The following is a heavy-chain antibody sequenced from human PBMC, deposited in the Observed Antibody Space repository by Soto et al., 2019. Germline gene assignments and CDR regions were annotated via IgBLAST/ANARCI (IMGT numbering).Heavy chain of an antibody. D-gene: IGHD6-13*01. Sequence: KPSETLSLTCTVSGGSVSSGSYYWSWIRQPPGKGLEWIGYIYYSGSTNYNPSLKSRVTISVDTSKNQFSLKLSSVTAADTAVYYCAKGATAQQQPDYYYYGMDVWGQGTTVTVSS. CDR1: GGSVSSGSYY. CDR3: AKGATAQQQPDYYYYGMDV. J-gene: IGHJ6*02. CDR2: IYYSGST. V-gene: IGHV4-61*01.